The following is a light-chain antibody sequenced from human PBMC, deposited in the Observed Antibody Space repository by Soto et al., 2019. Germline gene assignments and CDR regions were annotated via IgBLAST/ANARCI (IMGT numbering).Light chain of an antibody. Sequence: DSQMTQAPSSLSASVGDRDTITCRASQGISNYLAWYQQKPGKVPKLLIYAASTLQSGVPSRFSGSGSGTDFTLTISSLQPEDVATYYCQKYNSAPPTFGGRTKVDIK. CDR3: QKYNSAPPT. V-gene: IGKV1-27*01. CDR1: QGISNY. J-gene: IGKJ4*01. CDR2: AAS.